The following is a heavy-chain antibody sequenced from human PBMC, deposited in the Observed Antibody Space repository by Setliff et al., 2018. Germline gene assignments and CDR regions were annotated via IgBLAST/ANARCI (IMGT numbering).Heavy chain of an antibody. D-gene: IGHD6-19*01. CDR3: ARDWGSSGWYFDY. J-gene: IGHJ4*02. V-gene: IGHV4-38-2*02. CDR2: IYHSGST. CDR1: GYSIRSGNY. Sequence: SSETLSLTCAVSGYSIRSGNYWDWIRQPPGKGLEWIGEIYHSGSTNYNPSLKSRVTISVDKSKNQFSLKLSSVTAADTAVYCCARDWGSSGWYFDYWGQGTLVTVSS.